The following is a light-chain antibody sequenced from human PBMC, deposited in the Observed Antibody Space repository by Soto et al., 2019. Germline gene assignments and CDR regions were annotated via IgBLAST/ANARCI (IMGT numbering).Light chain of an antibody. V-gene: IGLV2-14*03. CDR1: SSDIGAYNF. CDR2: DVN. CDR3: TSWTTSTTMI. Sequence: QSALTQPASVSGSPGQSITISCTGTSSDIGAYNFVSWYQQHPCKAPKLMLYDVNIPPSGVSNRFSGSKSGNTASLTISGLQAEDEADYYCTSWTTSTTMIFGGGTKLTVL. J-gene: IGLJ2*01.